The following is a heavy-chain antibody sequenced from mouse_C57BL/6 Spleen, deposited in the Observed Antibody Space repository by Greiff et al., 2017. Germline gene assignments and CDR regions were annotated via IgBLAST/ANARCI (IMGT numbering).Heavy chain of an antibody. Sequence: VQLQQSGAELVRPGTSVKVSCKASGYAFTNSLIEWVKQRPGQGLEWIGVINPGSGGTNYNEKFKGKATLTADKSSSTAYMQLSSLTSEDSAVYFCARSVTPVYFDYWGQGTTLTVSS. D-gene: IGHD2-12*01. CDR2: INPGSGGT. CDR3: ARSVTPVYFDY. V-gene: IGHV1-54*01. CDR1: GYAFTNSL. J-gene: IGHJ2*01.